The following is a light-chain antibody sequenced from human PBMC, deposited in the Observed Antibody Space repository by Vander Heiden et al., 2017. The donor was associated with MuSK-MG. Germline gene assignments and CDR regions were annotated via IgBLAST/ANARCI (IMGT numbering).Light chain of an antibody. CDR2: STS. Sequence: QTVVTQEPSLTVSPGGTVTLTCASSTGAVTSGYYPNWFQQKPGQAPRVLIYSTSNKHSWAPARFSGSLLGGKAALTLSGVQAEDEAEYYCLLYYGGAVVFGGGTKLTVL. CDR3: LLYYGGAVV. J-gene: IGLJ2*01. V-gene: IGLV7-43*01. CDR1: TGAVTSGYY.